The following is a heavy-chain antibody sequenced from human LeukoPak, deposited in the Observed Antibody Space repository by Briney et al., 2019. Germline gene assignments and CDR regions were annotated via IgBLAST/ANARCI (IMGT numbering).Heavy chain of an antibody. Sequence: GGSLRLSCAASGFTFSSYAMHWVRQAPGKGLEWVAVISYDGSNKYYADSVKGRFTISRDNAKNSLYLQMNSLRAEDTAVYYCAKSVSSSFDAFDIWGQGTMVTVSS. CDR2: ISYDGSNK. J-gene: IGHJ3*02. V-gene: IGHV3-30-3*02. D-gene: IGHD6-6*01. CDR1: GFTFSSYA. CDR3: AKSVSSSFDAFDI.